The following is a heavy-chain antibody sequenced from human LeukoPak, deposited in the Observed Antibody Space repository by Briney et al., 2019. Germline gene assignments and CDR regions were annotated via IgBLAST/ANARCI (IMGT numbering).Heavy chain of an antibody. D-gene: IGHD2-15*01. CDR2: ISSSSDTI. V-gene: IGHV3-48*02. CDR1: GFIFSKYS. CDR3: ARDGYCSSGSCYGSYDY. J-gene: IGHJ4*02. Sequence: PGGSLRLSCAASGFIFSKYSVHWVRQAPGKGLEWVSYISSSSDTIYYADSVKGRFTISRDNAKNSLYLQMNSLRDEDTAVYYCARDGYCSSGSCYGSYDYWGQGTLVTVSS.